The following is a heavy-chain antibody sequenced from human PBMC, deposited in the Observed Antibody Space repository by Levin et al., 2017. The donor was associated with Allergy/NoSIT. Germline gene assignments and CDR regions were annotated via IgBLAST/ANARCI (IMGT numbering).Heavy chain of an antibody. CDR2: ISYDGSNK. D-gene: IGHD6-13*01. J-gene: IGHJ4*02. CDR3: ARDPGYSSSWLWDY. CDR1: GFTFSSYA. Sequence: GESLKISCAASGFTFSSYAMHWVRQAPGKGLEWVAVISYDGSNKYYADSVKGRFTISRDNSKNTLYLQMNSLRAEDTAVYYCARDPGYSSSWLWDYWGQGTLVTVSS. V-gene: IGHV3-30-3*01.